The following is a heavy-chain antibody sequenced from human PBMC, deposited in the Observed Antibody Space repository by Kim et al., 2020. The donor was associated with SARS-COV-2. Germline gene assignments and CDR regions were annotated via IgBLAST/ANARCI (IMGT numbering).Heavy chain of an antibody. J-gene: IGHJ6*02. CDR2: IKQDESEK. V-gene: IGHV3-7*01. CDR1: GFMFSNYR. Sequence: GGSLRLSCEASGFMFSNYRMSWVRQAPGKGLEWVAKIKQDESEKYYVDSVKGRFTISRDNAKNSVYLQMNSLRADDTAVYYCARERGMSTSGSYYKGIEVWGQGTMVTVSS. CDR3: ARERGMSTSGSYYKGIEV. D-gene: IGHD3-10*01.